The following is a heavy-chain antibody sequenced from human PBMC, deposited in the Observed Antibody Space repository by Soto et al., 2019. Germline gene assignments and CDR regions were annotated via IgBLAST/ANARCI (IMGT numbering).Heavy chain of an antibody. J-gene: IGHJ4*02. CDR3: ARDRSNSPDLCDS. CDR2: VYYTGST. CDR1: GGSINSDEYY. Sequence: QVQLQESGPGLVTPSQTLSLTCSVSGGSINSDEYYWSWIRQPPGGGLEWIGHVYYTGSTSYSPSLKSRRTISVDTSKNQFSLRLNSVSAADTAVYYCARDRSNSPDLCDSWGQGTLVTVSS. V-gene: IGHV4-30-4*01. D-gene: IGHD1-1*01.